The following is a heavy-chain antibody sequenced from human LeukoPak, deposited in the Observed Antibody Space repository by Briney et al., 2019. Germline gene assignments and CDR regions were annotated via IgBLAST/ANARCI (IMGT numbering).Heavy chain of an antibody. D-gene: IGHD5-18*01. CDR2: IIPIFGTA. CDR1: GGTFSSYA. V-gene: IGHV1-69*13. Sequence: SVKVSCTASGGTFSSYAISWVRQAPGQGPEWMGGIIPIFGTANYAQKFQGRVTITADESTSTAYMELSSLRSEDTAVYYCARDPSAGTATSFDYWGQGTLVTVSS. CDR3: ARDPSAGTATSFDY. J-gene: IGHJ4*02.